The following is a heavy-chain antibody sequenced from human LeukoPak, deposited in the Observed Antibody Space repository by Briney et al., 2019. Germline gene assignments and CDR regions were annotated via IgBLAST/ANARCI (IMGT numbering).Heavy chain of an antibody. V-gene: IGHV4-39*01. D-gene: IGHD2-21*01. CDR1: GGSISSSSYY. J-gene: IGHJ4*02. CDR2: IYYSGST. CDR3: ARTIGLKDGIAATDY. Sequence: SETLSLTCTVSGGSISSSSYYWGWIRQPPGKGLEWIGSIYYSGSTYYNPSLKSRVTISVDTSKNQFSLQLNSVTPEDTAVYYCARTIGLKDGIAATDYWGQGTLVTVSP.